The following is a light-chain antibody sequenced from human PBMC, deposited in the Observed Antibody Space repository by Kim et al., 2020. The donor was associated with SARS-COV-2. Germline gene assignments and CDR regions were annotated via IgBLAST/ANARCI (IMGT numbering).Light chain of an antibody. J-gene: IGLJ1*01. CDR2: GKN. CDR1: SLRTYY. V-gene: IGLV3-19*01. Sequence: SSELTQDPAVSVALGQTVGITCQGASLRTYYASWYQQRPGQAPVLVIYGKNNRPSGIPDRFSGSSSGDTASLTITGAQAEDEADYYCLSRDNSGNRVFGTGTKVTVL. CDR3: LSRDNSGNRV.